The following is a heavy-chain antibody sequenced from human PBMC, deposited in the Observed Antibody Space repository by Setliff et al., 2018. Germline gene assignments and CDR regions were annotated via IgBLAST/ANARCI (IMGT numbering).Heavy chain of an antibody. D-gene: IGHD3-16*02. CDR2: IKHSGST. Sequence: SETLSLTCAVYGGSFSGHYCGWIRQPPGKGLEWIGEIKHSGSTNYNPSLKSRVSISVDTSKNQFSLKLSSVTSADTAVYFCARGQEEISDYVWGSYRFFHYFDYWGQGTLVTVSS. V-gene: IGHV4-34*01. J-gene: IGHJ4*02. CDR3: ARGQEEISDYVWGSYRFFHYFDY. CDR1: GGSFSGHY.